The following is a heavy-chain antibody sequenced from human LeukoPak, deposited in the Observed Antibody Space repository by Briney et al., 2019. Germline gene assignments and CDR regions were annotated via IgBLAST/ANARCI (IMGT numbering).Heavy chain of an antibody. D-gene: IGHD3-22*01. Sequence: GGSLRLSCAASGFTFSSYWMHWVRQAPGKGLVWVSCINSDGRSTSYADSVKGRFTISRDNSKNTLHLQMNSLRAEDTAVYYCARHSSGYYHYDYWGQGTLVTVSS. CDR2: INSDGRST. CDR1: GFTFSSYW. V-gene: IGHV3-74*01. CDR3: ARHSSGYYHYDY. J-gene: IGHJ4*02.